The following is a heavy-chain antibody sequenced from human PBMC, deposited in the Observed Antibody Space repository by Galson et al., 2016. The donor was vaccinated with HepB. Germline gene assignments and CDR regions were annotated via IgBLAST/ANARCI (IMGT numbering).Heavy chain of an antibody. CDR1: GFTFISYA. V-gene: IGHV3-23*01. CDR2: ISGNGGTT. J-gene: IGHJ4*02. CDR3: AKVSPGDYDFFESVSGREYCDY. D-gene: IGHD3-3*01. Sequence: SLRLSCAASGFTFISYAMSWVRQAPGKGLEWVSGISGNGGTTYYADSVKGRFTISRDNSKNTLYLQMNSLRAEDTAAYYCAKVSPGDYDFFESVSGREYCDYWGQGTLVIVSS.